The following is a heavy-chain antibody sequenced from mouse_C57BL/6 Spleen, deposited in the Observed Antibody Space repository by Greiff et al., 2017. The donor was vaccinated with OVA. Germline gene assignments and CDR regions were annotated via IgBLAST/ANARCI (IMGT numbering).Heavy chain of an antibody. CDR1: GFTFSDYY. CDR2: ISNGGGST. D-gene: IGHD2-4*01. J-gene: IGHJ2*01. V-gene: IGHV5-12*01. CDR3: ARRHYDYDGLDY. Sequence: DVKLVESGGGLVQPGGSLKLSCAASGFTFSDYYMYWVRQTPEKRLEWVAYISNGGGSTYYPDTVKGRFTISRDNAKNTLYLQMSRLKSEDTAMYYCARRHYDYDGLDYWGQGTTLTVSS.